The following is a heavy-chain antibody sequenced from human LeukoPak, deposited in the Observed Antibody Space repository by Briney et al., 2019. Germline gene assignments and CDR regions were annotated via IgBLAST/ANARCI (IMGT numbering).Heavy chain of an antibody. CDR3: AKKGGRAGTTTFEDN. J-gene: IGHJ4*02. CDR1: GVTLSSFA. CDR2: ITSDGST. V-gene: IGHV3-23*01. D-gene: IGHD1-1*01. Sequence: GGSLRLSCAASGVTLSSFAMSWARQAPGRGLEWVSTITSDGSTYYADSVKGRFTISRDNSKNTLYLQMNTLRGEDTAIYYCAKKGGRAGTTTFEDNWGQGTLVTVSS.